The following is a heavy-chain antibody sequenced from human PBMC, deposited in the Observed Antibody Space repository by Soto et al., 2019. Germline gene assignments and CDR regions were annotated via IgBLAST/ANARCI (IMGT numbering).Heavy chain of an antibody. CDR3: AGYNAYDSAY. D-gene: IGHD5-12*01. J-gene: IGHJ4*02. CDR1: GFTFSRYA. CDR2: FSGSSHST. Sequence: GGSLRLSCAASGFTFSRYAMTWVRQAPGKGLEWVSSFSGSSHSTYYSDSVRGWFTISRDNSKNTLSLQMNSLRAEDTGVYYCAGYNAYDSAYWGQGTLVTVSS. V-gene: IGHV3-23*01.